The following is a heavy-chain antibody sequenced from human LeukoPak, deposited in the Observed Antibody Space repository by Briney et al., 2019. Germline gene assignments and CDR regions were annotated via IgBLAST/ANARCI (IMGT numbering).Heavy chain of an antibody. J-gene: IGHJ4*02. V-gene: IGHV3-33*08. CDR3: SRGRCSSTSCYTPGVFDY. CDR1: GFTFSSYG. D-gene: IGHD2-2*02. Sequence: PGGSLRLSCAASGFTFSSYGMHGVRQAPGKGGEWVAGLWYGGSNKYYADAVKGRFTISRDSSKNTLYLQMNSMRAEDTAVYYCSRGRCSSTSCYTPGVFDYWGQGTLVTVSS. CDR2: LWYGGSNK.